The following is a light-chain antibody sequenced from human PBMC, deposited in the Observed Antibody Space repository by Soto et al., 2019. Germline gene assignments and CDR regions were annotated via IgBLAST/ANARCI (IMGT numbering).Light chain of an antibody. CDR2: GAS. Sequence: EIVMTQSPATLSVPPGERATLSLMASQSVSSNLAWYQQKPGQAPRLLIYGASARATGVPARFSVSGSGTEFTLTISSLQSEDFAVYYCQQYSRWPITFGQGTRLEIK. V-gene: IGKV3-15*01. J-gene: IGKJ5*01. CDR1: QSVSSN. CDR3: QQYSRWPIT.